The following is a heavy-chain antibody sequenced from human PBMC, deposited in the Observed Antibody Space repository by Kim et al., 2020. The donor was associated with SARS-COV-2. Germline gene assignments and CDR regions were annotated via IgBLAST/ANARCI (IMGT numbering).Heavy chain of an antibody. D-gene: IGHD3-22*01. V-gene: IGHV1-46*03. CDR3: VRARDSTGFYLDYSYDGMDV. J-gene: IGHJ6*02. CDR2: INPSGGGT. Sequence: ASVKVSCKTSGYTFTTYYIHWVRQAPGQGLEWMGVINPSGGGTTYAQHFQGRVTMTMDTSTTTVYMELSSLRSEDTAVYYCVRARDSTGFYLDYSYDGMDVWGQGTTVTVSS. CDR1: GYTFTTYY.